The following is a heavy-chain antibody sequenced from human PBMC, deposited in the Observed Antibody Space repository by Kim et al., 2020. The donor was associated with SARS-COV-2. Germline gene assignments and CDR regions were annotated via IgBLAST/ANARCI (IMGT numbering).Heavy chain of an antibody. CDR3: AREPIYYYDSSGYSDY. CDR1: GYSFTSYW. J-gene: IGHJ4*02. Sequence: GESLKISCKGSGYSFTSYWIGWVRQMPGKGLEWMGIIYPGDSDTRYSPSFQGQVTISADKSISTAYLQWSSLKASDTAMYYCAREPIYYYDSSGYSDYWGQGTLVTVSS. D-gene: IGHD3-22*01. V-gene: IGHV5-51*01. CDR2: IYPGDSDT.